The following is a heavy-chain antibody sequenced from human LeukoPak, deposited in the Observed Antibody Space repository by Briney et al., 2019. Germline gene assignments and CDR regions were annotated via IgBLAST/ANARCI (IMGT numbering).Heavy chain of an antibody. V-gene: IGHV3-48*04. CDR2: IRSSSSSI. D-gene: IGHD6-6*01. Sequence: PGGSLRLSCAASGFTFSSYNMNWVRQAPGKGLEWVSYIRSSSSSIYYADSVKGRFTISRDNAKNSLYLQMNSLRAEDTAVYYCARKQLIDYWGQGTLVTVSS. CDR3: ARKQLIDY. CDR1: GFTFSSYN. J-gene: IGHJ4*02.